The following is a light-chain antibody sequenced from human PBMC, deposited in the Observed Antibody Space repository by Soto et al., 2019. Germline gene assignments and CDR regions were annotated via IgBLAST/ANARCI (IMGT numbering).Light chain of an antibody. CDR2: EVS. J-gene: IGLJ1*01. V-gene: IGLV2-14*01. CDR3: SSYTSSTTPYV. Sequence: QYTLTQTASVSGSSGQSINISCTGTSSDVGAYNYVSWYQQYPGKAPKLMIHEVSKRPSGVSNRFSGSKYGNTASLTISGLQAEDEADYYCSSYTSSTTPYVFGTGTKVTVL. CDR1: SSDVGAYNY.